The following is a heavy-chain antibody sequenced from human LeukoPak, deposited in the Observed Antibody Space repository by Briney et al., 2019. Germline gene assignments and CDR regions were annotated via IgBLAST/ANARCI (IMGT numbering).Heavy chain of an antibody. D-gene: IGHD6-19*01. V-gene: IGHV1-69*02. CDR2: IIPILGIA. J-gene: IGHJ6*02. CDR1: GGTFSSYT. Sequence: GSSVKVSCKASGGTFSSYTISWVRRAPGQGLEWMERIIPILGIANYAQKFQGRVTITADKSTSTAYMELSSLRSEDTAVYYCAPVAVAGTFDGMDVWGQGTTVTVSS. CDR3: APVAVAGTFDGMDV.